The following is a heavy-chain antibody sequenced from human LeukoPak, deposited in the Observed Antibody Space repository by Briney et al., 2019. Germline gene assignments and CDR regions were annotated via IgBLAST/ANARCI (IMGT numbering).Heavy chain of an antibody. J-gene: IGHJ3*02. Sequence: PSETLSLTCTVSGGSISSGSYYWSWIRQPAGKGLEWIGRIYTSGSTNYNPSLKSRVTISVDTSKNQFSLKLSSVTAADTAVYYCAREALDSSSWYAAFDIWGQGTMVTVSS. CDR2: IYTSGST. CDR1: GGSISSGSYY. D-gene: IGHD6-13*01. CDR3: AREALDSSSWYAAFDI. V-gene: IGHV4-61*02.